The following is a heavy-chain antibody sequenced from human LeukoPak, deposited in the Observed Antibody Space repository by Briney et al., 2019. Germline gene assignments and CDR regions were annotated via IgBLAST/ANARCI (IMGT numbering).Heavy chain of an antibody. Sequence: GESLKISCKGSGYSFTSYWIGWVRQMPGKGLEWMGIIYPGDSDTRYSPSFQGQVTISADKSISTAYLQWSSLKASDTAMYYCARKGITTRAASWWFDPWGQGTLVTVSS. CDR1: GYSFTSYW. D-gene: IGHD3-22*01. CDR2: IYPGDSDT. V-gene: IGHV5-51*01. J-gene: IGHJ5*02. CDR3: ARKGITTRAASWWFDP.